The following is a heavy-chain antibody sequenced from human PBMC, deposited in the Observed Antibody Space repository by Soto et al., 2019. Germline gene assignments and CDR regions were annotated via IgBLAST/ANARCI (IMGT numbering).Heavy chain of an antibody. V-gene: IGHV4-30-4*01. J-gene: IGHJ4*02. CDR2: IYYSGIT. Sequence: QVQLQESGPGLVKPSQTLSLICTVSGGSISSGEYYWSWIRQPPGKGLEWIGYIYYSGITYYIPSLRSRITIAVDTSKNQFSLKLRSVTAADTAVYYCARCPLSRGYLFDYWGQGTLVTVSS. D-gene: IGHD3-22*01. CDR1: GGSISSGEYY. CDR3: ARCPLSRGYLFDY.